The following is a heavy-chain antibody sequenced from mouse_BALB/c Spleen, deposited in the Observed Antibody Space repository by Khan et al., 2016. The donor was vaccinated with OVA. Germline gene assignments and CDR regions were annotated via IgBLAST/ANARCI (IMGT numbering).Heavy chain of an antibody. V-gene: IGHV3-8*02. Sequence: EVQLQESGPSLVKPSQTLSLTCSVTGDSITNGYWSWIRKFPGNKLEYMGYMIYTGYTDYNRSLKSRIAITRHTSKNQYYLQLNSVTTEDTATYXCARSTYRYAFAYWGQGTLVTVSA. J-gene: IGHJ3*01. D-gene: IGHD2-14*01. CDR3: ARSTYRYAFAY. CDR1: GDSITNGY. CDR2: MIYTGYT.